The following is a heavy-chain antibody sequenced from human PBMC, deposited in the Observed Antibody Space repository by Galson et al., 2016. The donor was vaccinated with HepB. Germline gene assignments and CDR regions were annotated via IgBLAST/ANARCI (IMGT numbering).Heavy chain of an antibody. CDR2: ISYDGTNK. CDR1: GFTFRSYG. CDR3: AKDAILACGTGCYADY. J-gene: IGHJ4*02. V-gene: IGHV3-30*18. Sequence: SLRLSCAGSGFTFRSYGIHWVRQAPGKGLEWVAVISYDGTNKYYADSLKGRFTISRDNSKNTLYLQLNSLRAEDTAVYYCAKDAILACGTGCYADYWGQGTRVTVSS. D-gene: IGHD2-2*01.